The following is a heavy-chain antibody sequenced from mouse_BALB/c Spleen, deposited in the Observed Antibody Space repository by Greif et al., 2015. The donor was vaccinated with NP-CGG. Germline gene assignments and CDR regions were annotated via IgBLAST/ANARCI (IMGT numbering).Heavy chain of an antibody. D-gene: IGHD2-1*01. Sequence: DVKLVESGGDLVKPGGSLKLSCAASGFTFSSYGMSWVRQTPDKRLERVATISSGGSYTYYPDSVKGRFTISRDNAKNTLYLQMSSLKSEDTAMYYCARHGNYLMDYWGQGTSVTVSS. V-gene: IGHV5-6*02. CDR2: ISSGGSYT. CDR1: GFTFSSYG. CDR3: ARHGNYLMDY. J-gene: IGHJ4*01.